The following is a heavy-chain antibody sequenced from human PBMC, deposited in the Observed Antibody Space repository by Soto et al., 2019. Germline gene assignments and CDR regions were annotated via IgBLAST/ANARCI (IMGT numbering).Heavy chain of an antibody. Sequence: SLRLSCAASGFTFSSYSMNWVRQAPGKGLEWVSYISSSSSTIYYADSVKGRFTISRDNAKNSLYLQMNSLRDEDTAVCYCARALEALHYGMDVWGQGTTVTVSS. CDR2: ISSSSSTI. CDR3: ARALEALHYGMDV. V-gene: IGHV3-48*02. CDR1: GFTFSSYS. J-gene: IGHJ6*02.